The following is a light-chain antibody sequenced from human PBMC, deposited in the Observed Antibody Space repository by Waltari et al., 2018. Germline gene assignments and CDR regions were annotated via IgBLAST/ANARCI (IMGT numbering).Light chain of an antibody. CDR2: TTN. CDR1: SGPVPSDHY. J-gene: IGLJ3*02. CDR3: VLYMGFGISV. Sequence: QTVVTQEPSFSVSPGGTVTLTCGLSSGPVPSDHYPSWYQQTPGQTPRTLIYTTNTRSSGVPDRFSGSILGNKAALTITGAQAEDESDYYCVLYMGFGISVFGGGTKLTVL. V-gene: IGLV8-61*01.